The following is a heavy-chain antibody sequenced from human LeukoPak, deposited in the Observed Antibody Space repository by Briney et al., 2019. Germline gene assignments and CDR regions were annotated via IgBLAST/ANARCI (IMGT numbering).Heavy chain of an antibody. Sequence: GGSLRLSCAASGFTFSSYGMHWVRQAPGKGLEWVAVISYDGSNKYYADSVKGRFTISRDNSKNTLYLQMNSLRAEDTAVYYCARGVVYDFWSGYWGAYYYYYMDVWGKGTTVTVSS. CDR3: ARGVVYDFWSGYWGAYYYYYMDV. V-gene: IGHV3-30*03. CDR1: GFTFSSYG. CDR2: ISYDGSNK. J-gene: IGHJ6*03. D-gene: IGHD3-3*01.